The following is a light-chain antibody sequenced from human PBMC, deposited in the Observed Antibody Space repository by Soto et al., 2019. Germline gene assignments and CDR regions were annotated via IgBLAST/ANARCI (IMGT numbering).Light chain of an antibody. CDR3: ISYTSSSTLYV. Sequence: QAVVTQPASVSGSPGQSITISCTGTSSDVGSYNYVSWYQQHPGKAPKLMIYEVSNRPSGVSNRFSGSKSGNTASLTISGLQAEDEADYYCISYTSSSTLYVFGTGTKLTVL. V-gene: IGLV2-14*01. J-gene: IGLJ1*01. CDR2: EVS. CDR1: SSDVGSYNY.